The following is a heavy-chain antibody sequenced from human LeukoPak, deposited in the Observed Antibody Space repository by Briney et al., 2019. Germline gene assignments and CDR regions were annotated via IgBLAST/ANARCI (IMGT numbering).Heavy chain of an antibody. V-gene: IGHV4-34*01. CDR3: ARGKEDIVVVVAATRTTRELDP. CDR1: GGSFSGYY. Sequence: SETLSLTCAVYGGSFSGYYWSWIRQPPGKGLEWIGEINHSGSTNYNPSLKSRVTISVDTSKNQFSLKLSSVTAADTAVYYCARGKEDIVVVVAATRTTRELDPWGQGTLVTVSS. J-gene: IGHJ5*02. CDR2: INHSGST. D-gene: IGHD2-15*01.